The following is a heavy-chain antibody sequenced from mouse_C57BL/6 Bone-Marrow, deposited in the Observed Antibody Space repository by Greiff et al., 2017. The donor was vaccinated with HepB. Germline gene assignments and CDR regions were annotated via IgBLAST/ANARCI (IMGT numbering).Heavy chain of an antibody. CDR3: ASSFYYEYDEYAMDY. J-gene: IGHJ4*01. V-gene: IGHV5-9*01. Sequence: EVKLMESGGGLVKPGGSLKLSCAASGFTFSSYTMSWVRQTPEKRLEWVATISGGGGNTYYPDSVKGRFTISRDNAKNTLYLQMSSLRSEDTALYYCASSFYYEYDEYAMDYWGQGTSVTVSS. CDR2: ISGGGGNT. D-gene: IGHD2-4*01. CDR1: GFTFSSYT.